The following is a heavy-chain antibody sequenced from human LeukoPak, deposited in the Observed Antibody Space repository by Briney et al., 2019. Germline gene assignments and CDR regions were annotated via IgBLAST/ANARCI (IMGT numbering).Heavy chain of an antibody. Sequence: AGGSLRLSCAASGFTFSSYGMHWVRQAPGEGLEWVSYISNRDYTTDYADSVKGRFTISRDNAKNSLYLQMNSLRAEDTAVYFCARQHSQVFDPWGQGTLVTVSS. CDR2: ISNRDYTT. J-gene: IGHJ5*02. D-gene: IGHD3-3*02. CDR3: ARQHSQVFDP. V-gene: IGHV3-48*04. CDR1: GFTFSSYG.